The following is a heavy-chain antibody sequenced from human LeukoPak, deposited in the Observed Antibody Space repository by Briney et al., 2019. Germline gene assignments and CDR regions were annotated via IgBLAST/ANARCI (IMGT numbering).Heavy chain of an antibody. J-gene: IGHJ4*02. CDR2: ISTRGSTT. D-gene: IGHD3-10*02. V-gene: IGHV3-48*03. Sequence: SGGSLRLSCAASGFTFSDYEINWVRQAPGKGLEWIACISTRGSTTYYADSVKGRFTISSANAKNSIFLKMNTPAVEDTAVYHCARGALHVFDYWGQGTPVTVSS. CDR3: ARGALHVFDY. CDR1: GFTFSDYE.